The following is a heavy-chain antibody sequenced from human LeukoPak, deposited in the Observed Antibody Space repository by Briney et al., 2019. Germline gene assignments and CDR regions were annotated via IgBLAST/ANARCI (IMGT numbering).Heavy chain of an antibody. J-gene: IGHJ4*02. D-gene: IGHD3-22*01. Sequence: KPSETLSLTCAVYGGSFSGYYWSWIRQPPGKGLEWIGEINHSGSTNYNPSLKSRVTISVDTFRNQFSLKLSSVTAADTAVYYCATASLDRTFDYWGQGTLVTVSS. CDR3: ATASLDRTFDY. V-gene: IGHV4-34*01. CDR1: GGSFSGYY. CDR2: INHSGST.